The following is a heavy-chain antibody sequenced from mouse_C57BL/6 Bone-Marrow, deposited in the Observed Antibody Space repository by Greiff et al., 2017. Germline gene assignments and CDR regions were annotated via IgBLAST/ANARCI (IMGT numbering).Heavy chain of an antibody. D-gene: IGHD1-1*01. J-gene: IGHJ2*01. CDR2: ISDGGSYT. CDR3: ARATGVPFGY. CDR1: GFTFSSYA. Sequence: EVMLVESGGGLVKPGGSLKLSCAASGFTFSSYAMSWVRQTPEKRLEWVATISDGGSYTYYPDNVKGRFTISRDNAKNNLYLQMSHLKSQDTAMYYCARATGVPFGYWGQGTTLTVSS. V-gene: IGHV5-4*03.